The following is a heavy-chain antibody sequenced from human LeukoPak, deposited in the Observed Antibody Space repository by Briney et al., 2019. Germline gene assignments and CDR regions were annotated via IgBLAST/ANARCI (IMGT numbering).Heavy chain of an antibody. D-gene: IGHD3-10*01. Sequence: SETLSLTCTVSGGSISSGDYYWSWIRQPPGKGLEWIGYIYYSGSTYYNPSLKSRVTISVDTSKNQFSLKLSSVTAADTAVYYCARAGGSGSYYKVCDSWGQGTLVTVSS. J-gene: IGHJ4*02. CDR3: ARAGGSGSYYKVCDS. CDR1: GGSISSGDYY. V-gene: IGHV4-30-4*02. CDR2: IYYSGST.